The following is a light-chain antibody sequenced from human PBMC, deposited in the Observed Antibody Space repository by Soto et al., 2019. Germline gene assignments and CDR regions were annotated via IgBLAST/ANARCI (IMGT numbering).Light chain of an antibody. V-gene: IGKV3-11*01. CDR1: QSVSSY. J-gene: IGKJ2*01. CDR3: QQRSNWPPIYT. Sequence: EIVLTQSPATLSLSPGERATLSCRASQSVSSYLAWYQQKPGQAPRLLIYDASNRATGIPARFSGSGSGTDVTLTISSLVPEDFAVYYFQQRSNWPPIYTFGQGTKLEIK. CDR2: DAS.